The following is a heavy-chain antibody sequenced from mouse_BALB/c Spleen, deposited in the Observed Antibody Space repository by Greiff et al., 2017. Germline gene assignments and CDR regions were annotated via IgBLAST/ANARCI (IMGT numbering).Heavy chain of an antibody. CDR2: ISSGSSTI. CDR1: GFTFSSFG. V-gene: IGHV5-17*02. CDR3: ARATVVAIDY. Sequence: EVQGVESGGGLVQPGGSRKLSCAASGFTFSSFGMHWVRQAPEKGLEWVAYISSGSSTIYYADTVKGRFTISRDNPKNTLFLQMTSPRSEDTAMYYCARATVVAIDYWGQGTTLTVSS. J-gene: IGHJ2*01. D-gene: IGHD1-1*01.